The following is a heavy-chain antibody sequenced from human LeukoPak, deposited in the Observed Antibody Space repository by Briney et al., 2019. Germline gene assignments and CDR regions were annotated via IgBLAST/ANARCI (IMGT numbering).Heavy chain of an antibody. D-gene: IGHD3-22*01. Sequence: SETLSLTCAVHGGPLSGYYWNWIRQSPGKGLEWIGEINHSGSTNYNPSLKSRVTMSVDTSKNQFSLRLSSMTAADTARYYCARGSFYDSSGYSDYYFYHYMDVWGTGTTVAVSS. CDR1: GGPLSGYY. V-gene: IGHV4-34*01. J-gene: IGHJ6*03. CDR2: INHSGST. CDR3: ARGSFYDSSGYSDYYFYHYMDV.